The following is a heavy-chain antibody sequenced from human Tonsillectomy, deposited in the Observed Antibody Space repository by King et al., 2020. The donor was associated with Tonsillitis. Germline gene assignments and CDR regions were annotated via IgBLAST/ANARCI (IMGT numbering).Heavy chain of an antibody. Sequence: VQLVESGGGLVQPGGSLRLSCAASGFTFSSYSMNWVRQAPGKGLEWVSYISTSSNTVYYTDSVKGRFTISRDNAKNSLYLQMNSLRAEDTAVYYCARARGYSYGYVDYWGQGTLVTVSS. CDR3: ARARGYSYGYVDY. D-gene: IGHD5-18*01. CDR1: GFTFSSYS. J-gene: IGHJ4*02. V-gene: IGHV3-48*01. CDR2: ISTSSNTV.